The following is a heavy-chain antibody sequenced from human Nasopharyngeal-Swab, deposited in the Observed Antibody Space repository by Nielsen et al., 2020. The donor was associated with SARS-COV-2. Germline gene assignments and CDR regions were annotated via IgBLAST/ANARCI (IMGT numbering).Heavy chain of an antibody. CDR2: IYYSGST. J-gene: IGHJ3*02. Sequence: LSLTCTVSGGSISSGGYYWSWIRQHPGKGLEWIGYIYYSGSTYYNPSLKSRVTISVDTSKNQFSLKLSSVTAADTAVYYCARSLGWRHYAFDIWGQGTMVTVSS. CDR3: ARSLGWRHYAFDI. D-gene: IGHD6-19*01. V-gene: IGHV4-31*03. CDR1: GGSISSGGYY.